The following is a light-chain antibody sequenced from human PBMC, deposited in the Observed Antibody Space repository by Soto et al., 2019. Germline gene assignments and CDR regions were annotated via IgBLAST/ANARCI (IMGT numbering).Light chain of an antibody. CDR1: ESVRSK. V-gene: IGKV3-15*01. CDR2: GSS. CDR3: QQYNSWPPIT. J-gene: IGKJ5*01. Sequence: EIVMTQSPVTLSVSPGERATLSCRASESVRSKVAWYQQKPGQAPRLLIYGSSTRATGIPDRFRGSGSGTEYTLTISSLQSEDFAVYYCQQYNSWPPITFGQGTRLEIK.